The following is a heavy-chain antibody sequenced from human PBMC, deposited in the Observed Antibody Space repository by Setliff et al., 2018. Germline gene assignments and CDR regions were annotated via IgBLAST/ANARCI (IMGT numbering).Heavy chain of an antibody. D-gene: IGHD2-2*02. Sequence: ASVKVSCKASGYSFTGYYIHWVRQAPGQGLEWMGRINPSSGATNFAQKFQGKVTMTRDSSINTVYMELSSLTSDDTAVYYCVRGSGPWVVVAIPFDRWGQGTLVTVSS. CDR2: INPSSGAT. J-gene: IGHJ4*02. CDR1: GYSFTGYY. V-gene: IGHV1-2*06. CDR3: VRGSGPWVVVAIPFDR.